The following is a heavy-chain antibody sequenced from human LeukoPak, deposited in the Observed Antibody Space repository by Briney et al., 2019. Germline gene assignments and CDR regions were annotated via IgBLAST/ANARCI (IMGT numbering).Heavy chain of an antibody. CDR3: ARELAGGSYYPITDY. D-gene: IGHD1-26*01. V-gene: IGHV3-33*08. CDR2: IWYDRGNK. J-gene: IGHJ4*02. Sequence: GGSLRLPCAASGFTFSAYSMNWVRQAPGKGLEWVAVIWYDRGNKYYADSVKGRFTISRDNSKNTLYLQMNSLRAEDTAVYYCARELAGGSYYPITDYWGQGTLVTVSS. CDR1: GFTFSAYS.